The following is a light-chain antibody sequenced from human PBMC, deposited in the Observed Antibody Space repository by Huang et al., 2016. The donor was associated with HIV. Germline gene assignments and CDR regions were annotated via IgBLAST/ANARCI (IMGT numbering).Light chain of an antibody. CDR1: QNIKND. J-gene: IGKJ2*01. V-gene: IGKV3-11*01. CDR2: NAS. CDR3: QQRTNWPPGYT. Sequence: EIVLTQSPATLFLSPGERVALSCRASQNIKNDLSWYQKRPGQAPRLLISNASNRATGIPARFSGSGSGTDFTLTISSLEPEDFVVYFCQQRTNWPPGYTFGQGTKL.